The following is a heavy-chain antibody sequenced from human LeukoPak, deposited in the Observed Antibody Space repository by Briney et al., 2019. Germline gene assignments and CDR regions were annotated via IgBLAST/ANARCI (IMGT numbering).Heavy chain of an antibody. J-gene: IGHJ4*02. Sequence: PGGSLRLSCAASGFTFSSYSMNWVRQAPGKGLEWVSYISSSSSTIYYADSVKGRFTISRDNAKNSLYLQMNSLRADDTAVYYCARDLYYFDNSGPTLDDYWGQGTLVTVSS. CDR2: ISSSSSTI. D-gene: IGHD3-22*01. CDR1: GFTFSSYS. CDR3: ARDLYYFDNSGPTLDDY. V-gene: IGHV3-48*04.